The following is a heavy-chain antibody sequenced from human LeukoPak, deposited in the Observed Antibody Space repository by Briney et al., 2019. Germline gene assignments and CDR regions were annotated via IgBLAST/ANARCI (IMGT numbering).Heavy chain of an antibody. CDR1: GFTFSSYS. D-gene: IGHD6-13*01. CDR2: ISSSSSYI. V-gene: IGHV3-21*01. CDR3: ARGGAEAGYDY. Sequence: EGSLRLSCAASGFTFSSYSMNWVRQAPGKGLEWVSSISSSSSYIYYADSVKGRFTISRDNAKNSLYLQMNSLRAEDTAVYYCARGGAEAGYDYWGQGTLVIVSS. J-gene: IGHJ4*02.